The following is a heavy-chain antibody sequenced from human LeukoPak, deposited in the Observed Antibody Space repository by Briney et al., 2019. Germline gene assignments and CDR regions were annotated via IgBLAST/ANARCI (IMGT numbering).Heavy chain of an antibody. CDR3: ARDTCSGGSCYICYYYGMDV. V-gene: IGHV3-48*01. CDR2: ISSSSSTI. J-gene: IGHJ6*02. D-gene: IGHD2-15*01. Sequence: GGSLRLSCAASGFTFSSYRMTWVRQAPGKGLEWVSYISSSSSTIYYADSVKGRFTISRDNAKNSLYLQMNSLRAEDTAVYYCARDTCSGGSCYICYYYGMDVWGQGTTVTVSS. CDR1: GFTFSSYR.